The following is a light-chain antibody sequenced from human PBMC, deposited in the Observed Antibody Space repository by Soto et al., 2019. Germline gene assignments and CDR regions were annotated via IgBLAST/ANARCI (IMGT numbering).Light chain of an antibody. V-gene: IGKV3-20*01. Sequence: EIFLTQSPDTLSLSPGERATLSCRASQSVTNYIAWYQQRPGQAPRLLIYGASNRATGIPDRFSGSGSGTDFTLTISRLEPEDFAVYYCQQYGSSGTFGQGTKVDI. CDR3: QQYGSSGT. CDR1: QSVTNY. CDR2: GAS. J-gene: IGKJ1*01.